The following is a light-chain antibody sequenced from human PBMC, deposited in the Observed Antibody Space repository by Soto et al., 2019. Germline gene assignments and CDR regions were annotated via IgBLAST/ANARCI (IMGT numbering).Light chain of an antibody. V-gene: IGLV2-14*01. J-gene: IGLJ2*01. CDR2: DVS. Sequence: QYALTQPASVSGSPGQSITISCTGTSSDLGAYNYVSWYQQYPGKAPKHMIYDVSNRPSGVSDRFSGSKSGNTASLTISGLQAEDEGDYYCYSYTGSSTVIFGGGTKLTVL. CDR3: YSYTGSSTVI. CDR1: SSDLGAYNY.